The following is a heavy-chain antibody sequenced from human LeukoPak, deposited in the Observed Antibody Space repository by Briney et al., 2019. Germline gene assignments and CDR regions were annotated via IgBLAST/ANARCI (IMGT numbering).Heavy chain of an antibody. V-gene: IGHV1-18*01. J-gene: IGHJ4*02. D-gene: IGHD1-7*01. Sequence: GSSVKVSCKGSGGTFSSYAISWVRQAPGQGLELMGWINTYNGNTNYAQNLQDRVTMTTNTSTRTAYMELRSLRSDDTAVYYCARVYTRAYQTSAQLHYSFDFWGQGTLVTVSS. CDR2: INTYNGNT. CDR1: GGTFSSYA. CDR3: ARVYTRAYQTSAQLHYSFDF.